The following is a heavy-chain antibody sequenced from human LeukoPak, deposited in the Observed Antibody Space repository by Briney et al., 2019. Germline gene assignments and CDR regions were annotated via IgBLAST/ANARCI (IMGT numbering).Heavy chain of an antibody. CDR1: GFTFSSYG. CDR3: AKEVEVSPGPDY. Sequence: GGSLRLSCAASGFTFSSYGMHWVRQAPGKGLEWVAVISYDGSKKFYADSVKGRFTISRDNSKNTLYLQMNSLRAEDTAVYYRAKEVEVSPGPDYWRQGTLVTVSS. CDR2: ISYDGSKK. V-gene: IGHV3-30*18. D-gene: IGHD2-15*01. J-gene: IGHJ4*02.